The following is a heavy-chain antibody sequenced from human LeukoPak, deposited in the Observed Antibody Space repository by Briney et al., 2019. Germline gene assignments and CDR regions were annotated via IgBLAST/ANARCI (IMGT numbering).Heavy chain of an antibody. CDR2: ISSSSSYI. Sequence: GGSLRLSCAASGFTFSSYSMSWVRQAPGKGLEWVSSISSSSSYIYYADSVKGRFTISRDNAKNSLYLQMNSLRAEDTAVYYCARGYYDSSGYYGDAFDIWGQGTMVTVSS. CDR1: GFTFSSYS. CDR3: ARGYYDSSGYYGDAFDI. J-gene: IGHJ3*02. V-gene: IGHV3-21*01. D-gene: IGHD3-22*01.